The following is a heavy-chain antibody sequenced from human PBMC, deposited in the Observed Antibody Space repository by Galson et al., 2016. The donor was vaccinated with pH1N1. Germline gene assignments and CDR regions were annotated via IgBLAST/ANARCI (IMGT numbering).Heavy chain of an antibody. CDR2: IKPTGGDT. CDR3: ARAPYSNYHYYYSDF. J-gene: IGHJ4*02. Sequence: SVKVSCKASGYSFTDYYVHWIRQAPGQGLEWMAIIKPTGGDTTYAQNFQGRVFVTRDTSTSTVYMEVTSLRSEDTAVYYCARAPYSNYHYYYSDFWGQGTLVTVSS. V-gene: IGHV1-46*01. CDR1: GYSFTDYY. D-gene: IGHD4-11*01.